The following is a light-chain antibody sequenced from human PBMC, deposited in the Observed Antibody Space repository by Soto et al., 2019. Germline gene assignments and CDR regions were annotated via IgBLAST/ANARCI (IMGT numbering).Light chain of an antibody. CDR1: SSNIGAGYD. V-gene: IGLV1-40*01. CDR3: QSYDSSLSGSGV. J-gene: IGLJ3*02. CDR2: ANT. Sequence: QPVLTQPPSVSGAPGQRVTISCTGGSSNIGAGYDVHWYQQIPGTAPKLLIYANTNRRSGVPDRFSASKSGTSASLAITGLQAEDEADYYCQSYDSSLSGSGVFGGGTKLTVL.